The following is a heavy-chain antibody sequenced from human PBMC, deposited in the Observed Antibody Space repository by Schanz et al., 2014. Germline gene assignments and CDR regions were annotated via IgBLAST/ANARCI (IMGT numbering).Heavy chain of an antibody. CDR3: ARGTMPGTFDI. CDR2: FIPILDVG. Sequence: VQLVQSGAEMKNPGASVKVSCKTSGYTFISYGIKWVRQARGQGLEWVGRFIPILDVGNYAQQFQGRVTFTADKSTSTAYMELSSLRYEDTALYYCARGTMPGTFDIWGQGTMXTVSS. D-gene: IGHD2-2*01. V-gene: IGHV1-69*09. J-gene: IGHJ3*02. CDR1: GYTFISYG.